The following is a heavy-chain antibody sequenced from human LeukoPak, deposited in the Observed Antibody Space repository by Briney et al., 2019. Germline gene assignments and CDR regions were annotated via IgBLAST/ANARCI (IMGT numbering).Heavy chain of an antibody. J-gene: IGHJ4*02. Sequence: SETLSLTCTVSGGSIRNSNYYWGWIRQPPGKGLEWIGSIYYSGSTNYKPSLRSRVTISIDTSKNQFYLKVNSVTAADTAVYYCARHDGSYYTYNFDYWGQGTLVTVSS. CDR2: IYYSGST. CDR3: ARHDGSYYTYNFDY. V-gene: IGHV4-39*01. CDR1: GGSIRNSNYY. D-gene: IGHD3-22*01.